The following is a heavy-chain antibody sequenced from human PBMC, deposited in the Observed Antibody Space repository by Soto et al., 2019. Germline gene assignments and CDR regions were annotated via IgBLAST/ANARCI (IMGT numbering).Heavy chain of an antibody. J-gene: IGHJ4*02. V-gene: IGHV3-23*01. D-gene: IGHD6-19*01. CDR2: ISGSGGST. CDR3: AKWGGLRNPNGHSSGWYFDY. CDR1: GFTFSSYA. Sequence: GGSLRLSCAASGFTFSSYAMSWVRQAPGKGLEWVSAISGSGGSTYYADSVKGRFTISRDNSKNTLYLQMNSLRAEDTAVYYCAKWGGLRNPNGHSSGWYFDYWGQGTLVTVSS.